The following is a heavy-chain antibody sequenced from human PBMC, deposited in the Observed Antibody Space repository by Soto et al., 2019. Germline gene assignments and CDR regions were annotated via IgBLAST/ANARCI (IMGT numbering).Heavy chain of an antibody. CDR1: GYPFTDSY. J-gene: IGHJ4*02. Sequence: ASVKVSCKASGYPFTDSYLHWVRQAPGQGLEWMGWINPKTGDTKYAEKFRGWVTLTRDTAINTAYMDLSRVKYADTSMYFCARDQSNSSSWSFAFWGQGTLVTVSS. V-gene: IGHV1-2*04. CDR3: ARDQSNSSSWSFAF. CDR2: INPKTGDT. D-gene: IGHD6-13*01.